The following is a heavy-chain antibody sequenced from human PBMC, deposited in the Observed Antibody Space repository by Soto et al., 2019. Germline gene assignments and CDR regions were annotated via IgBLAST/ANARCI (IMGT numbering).Heavy chain of an antibody. Sequence: LSCAASGFTFSSYCMSWVRQAPGKGLEWVANIKQDGSEKYYVDSVKGRFAISRDNAENSLYLQMNSLRAEDTAVYYCTRGGCNSESYYCFDYWGQGTLVTVSS. CDR3: TRGGCNSESYYCFDY. V-gene: IGHV3-7*01. J-gene: IGHJ4*02. D-gene: IGHD1-26*01. CDR1: GFTFSSYC. CDR2: IKQDGSEK.